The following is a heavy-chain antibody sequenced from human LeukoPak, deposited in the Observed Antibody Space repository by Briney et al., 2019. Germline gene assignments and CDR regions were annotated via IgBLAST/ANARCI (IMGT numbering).Heavy chain of an antibody. V-gene: IGHV3-23*01. CDR3: AKGNVDTAMVDAFDI. D-gene: IGHD5-18*01. CDR2: ISHSGGET. J-gene: IGHJ3*02. Sequence: TGGSLRLSCAASGFTFRNYAMSRVRQAPGKGLEWVSAISHSGGETFYADSVKGRFTISRDNSKNTLYLQVNSLRAEDTAVYYCAKGNVDTAMVDAFDIWGQGTMVTVSS. CDR1: GFTFRNYA.